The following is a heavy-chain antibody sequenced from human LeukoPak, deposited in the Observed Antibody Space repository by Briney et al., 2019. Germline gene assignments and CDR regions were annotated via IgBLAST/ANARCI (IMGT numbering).Heavy chain of an antibody. Sequence: ASVKVSRKASGYTFTDYYIHWVRRAPGQGLEWMGWIDPRSGGTRCTQKFQGRVTMTRDTSISTAYLDLSGLTFDDTAVYYCATDNYGTLDYWGQGTLVTVSS. CDR1: GYTFTDYY. V-gene: IGHV1-2*02. CDR3: ATDNYGTLDY. CDR2: IDPRSGGT. J-gene: IGHJ4*02. D-gene: IGHD3-16*01.